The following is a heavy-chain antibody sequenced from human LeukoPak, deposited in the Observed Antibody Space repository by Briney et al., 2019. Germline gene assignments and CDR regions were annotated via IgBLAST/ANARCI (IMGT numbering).Heavy chain of an antibody. Sequence: SETLSLTCTVSGGSISSSSYYWGWIRQPPGKGLEWIGSIYYSGSTYYNPSLKSRVTISVDTSKNQFSLKLSSVTAADTAVYYCARRMVYAIVXWGQGTLVTV. V-gene: IGHV4-39*01. D-gene: IGHD2-8*01. CDR3: ARRMVYAIVX. J-gene: IGHJ4*02. CDR2: IYYSGST. CDR1: GGSISSSSYY.